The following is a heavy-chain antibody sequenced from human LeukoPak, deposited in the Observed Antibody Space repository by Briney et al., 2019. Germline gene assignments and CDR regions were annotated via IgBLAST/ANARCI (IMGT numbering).Heavy chain of an antibody. Sequence: AGSLRLSCAASGFTFSNYGMHWVRQAPGKGLEWVAFIRYDGSNKYYADSVKGRFTISRDNSKNTLYLQMNSLRAEDTAVYYCAKDSYSGSGSYYKRQLDYWGQGTLVTVSS. J-gene: IGHJ4*02. CDR2: IRYDGSNK. CDR1: GFTFSNYG. CDR3: AKDSYSGSGSYYKRQLDY. V-gene: IGHV3-30*02. D-gene: IGHD3-10*01.